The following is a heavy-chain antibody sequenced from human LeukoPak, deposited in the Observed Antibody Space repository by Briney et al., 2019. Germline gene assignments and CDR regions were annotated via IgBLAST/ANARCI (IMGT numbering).Heavy chain of an antibody. Sequence: QPGGSLRLSCAASGFTFDEYGMSWVRQAPGKGLEWVSSINWDGGSTGYADSVKGRFSISRDNANNSVELQMSGLRAEDTALYYCARRTGGRNYLLFMDVWGKGTEVSVSS. V-gene: IGHV3-20*04. J-gene: IGHJ6*03. D-gene: IGHD1-7*01. CDR1: GFTFDEYG. CDR2: INWDGGST. CDR3: ARRTGGRNYLLFMDV.